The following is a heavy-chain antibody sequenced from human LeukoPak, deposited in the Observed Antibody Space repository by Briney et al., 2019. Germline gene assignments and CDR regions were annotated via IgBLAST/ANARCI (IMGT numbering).Heavy chain of an antibody. CDR3: AREAKRIESGATLDY. CDR2: ISGSVDIT. CDR1: GFTFNTYA. V-gene: IGHV3-23*01. J-gene: IGHJ4*02. D-gene: IGHD1-26*01. Sequence: GSLRLSSAASGFTFNTYAMNCVRHAPGKGLEWVSAISGSVDITYYADSAKSRYTISPDNSRNTLSLQMNSLRAEDTAVYYCAREAKRIESGATLDYWGQGTLVTVSS.